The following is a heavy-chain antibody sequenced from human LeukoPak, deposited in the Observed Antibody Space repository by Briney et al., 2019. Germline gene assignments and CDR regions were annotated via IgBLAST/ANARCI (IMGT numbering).Heavy chain of an antibody. D-gene: IGHD6-19*01. Sequence: GGSLRLSCAASGLTSSAYWGNWVRQAPGKGLEWVANIEQDGSEKNYVDSVKGRFTISRDNGANSLYLQMNNLRVEDTGVYYCVGGIGWLPDYWGQGTLVTVSS. CDR2: IEQDGSEK. CDR1: GLTSSAYW. V-gene: IGHV3-7*01. CDR3: VGGIGWLPDY. J-gene: IGHJ4*02.